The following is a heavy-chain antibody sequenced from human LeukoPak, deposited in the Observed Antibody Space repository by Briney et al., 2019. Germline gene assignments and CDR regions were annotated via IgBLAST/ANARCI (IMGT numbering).Heavy chain of an antibody. Sequence: WASVKVSCKASGGTFSSYAISWVRQAPGQGLEWMGGIFPIFGTANYAQKFQGRVTITTDESTSTAYMELSSLRSEDTAVYYCARARGYSSRGFGDYYYYYMDVWGKGTTLTVSS. CDR3: ARARGYSSRGFGDYYYYYMDV. J-gene: IGHJ6*03. V-gene: IGHV1-69*05. CDR2: IFPIFGTA. D-gene: IGHD3-10*01. CDR1: GGTFSSYA.